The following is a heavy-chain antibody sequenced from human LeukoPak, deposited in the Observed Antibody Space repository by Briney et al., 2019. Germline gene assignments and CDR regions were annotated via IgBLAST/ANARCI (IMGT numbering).Heavy chain of an antibody. Sequence: PSETLSLTCTVSGDSMNGLPWSWIRQSPGKGLEWIAYIYDTGNTNTSPSLKSRVTLSVDTSKKQFSLRLSSVTAADTAVYYCARGVRVGFSSYYFDYWGQGTLVTVSS. CDR1: GDSMNGLP. CDR2: IYDTGNT. V-gene: IGHV4-59*11. J-gene: IGHJ4*02. D-gene: IGHD6-6*01. CDR3: ARGVRVGFSSYYFDY.